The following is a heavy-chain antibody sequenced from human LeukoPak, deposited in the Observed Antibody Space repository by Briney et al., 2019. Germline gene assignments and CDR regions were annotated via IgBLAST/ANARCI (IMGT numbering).Heavy chain of an antibody. J-gene: IGHJ6*03. Sequence: SETLSLTCTVSGGSISSGSDYWSWIRQPPEKGLEWIGYIYYSGSTNYNPSLKSRVTISVDTSKNQFSLKLSSVTAADTAVYYCARGSTDYYYYMDVWGKGTTVTVSS. V-gene: IGHV4-61*01. CDR3: ARGSTDYYYYMDV. CDR2: IYYSGST. D-gene: IGHD4-17*01. CDR1: GGSISSGSDY.